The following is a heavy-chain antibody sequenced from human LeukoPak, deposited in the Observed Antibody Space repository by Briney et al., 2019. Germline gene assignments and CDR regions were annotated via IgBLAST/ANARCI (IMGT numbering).Heavy chain of an antibody. CDR1: GFTFSNAW. Sequence: GGSLRLSCAASGFTFSNAWMSWVRQAPGKGLEWVGRIKSKTDGGTTDHAAPVKGRFTISRDDSKNTLYLQMNSLKTEDTAVYYCTTEYRPYYYDSSGYLTIPWGQGTLVTVSS. J-gene: IGHJ5*02. V-gene: IGHV3-15*01. CDR2: IKSKTDGGTT. CDR3: TTEYRPYYYDSSGYLTIP. D-gene: IGHD3-22*01.